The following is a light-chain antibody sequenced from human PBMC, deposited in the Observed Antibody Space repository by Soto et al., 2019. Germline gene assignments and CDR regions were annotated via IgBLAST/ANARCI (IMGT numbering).Light chain of an antibody. CDR3: QQSYSTSWT. CDR2: AAS. V-gene: IGKV1-39*01. Sequence: DIQMTQSPSSLSASVGDRVTITCRASQSISSYLNWYQQKPGKAPKLLIYAASSLQSGVPSRFSGSVSGTDFTLTISRLQPEDFATYYCQQSYSTSWTFGQGTKVEIK. J-gene: IGKJ1*01. CDR1: QSISSY.